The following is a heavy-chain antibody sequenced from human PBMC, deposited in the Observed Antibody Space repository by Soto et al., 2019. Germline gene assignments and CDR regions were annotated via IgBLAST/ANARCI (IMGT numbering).Heavy chain of an antibody. V-gene: IGHV4-4*02. CDR2: IYHTGST. J-gene: IGHJ3*02. Sequence: SETLSLTCAVSGGSISSSSWWSWVRQPPGKGPEWIGEIYHTGSTNYNPSLKSRVTISVDTSKNQFSLKLSSVTAADTAVYYCGFGRFPSPVFDIWGQGTMVT. CDR3: GFGRFPSPVFDI. D-gene: IGHD3-10*01. CDR1: GGSISSSSW.